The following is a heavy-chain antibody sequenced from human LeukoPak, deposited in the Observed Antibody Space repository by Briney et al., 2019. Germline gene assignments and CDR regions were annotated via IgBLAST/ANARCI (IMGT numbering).Heavy chain of an antibody. D-gene: IGHD5-18*01. CDR1: GFTFSNDG. J-gene: IGHJ6*02. CDR3: TTDLGYSYGYYYYGMDV. V-gene: IGHV3-15*01. Sequence: GGSLRLSCAASGFTFSNDGMSWVRQAPGKGLEWVGGIKSKTDGGTTDYAAPVKGRFTISRDDSKNTLYLQMNSLKTEDTAVYYCTTDLGYSYGYYYYGMDVGGQGTTFTVSS. CDR2: IKSKTDGGTT.